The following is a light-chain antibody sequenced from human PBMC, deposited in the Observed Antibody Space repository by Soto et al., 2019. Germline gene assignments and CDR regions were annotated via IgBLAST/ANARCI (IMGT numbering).Light chain of an antibody. V-gene: IGKV1-5*03. CDR1: QSISSW. Sequence: DIQMTQSPSTLSASVGDRVTITSRASQSISSWLAWYQQKPGKAPKLLIYKASSLESGVPSRFSGSGSGTEFTLTISSLQPDDFSTYYCQQYNSYSWTFGQGTKLEIK. CDR2: KAS. J-gene: IGKJ2*01. CDR3: QQYNSYSWT.